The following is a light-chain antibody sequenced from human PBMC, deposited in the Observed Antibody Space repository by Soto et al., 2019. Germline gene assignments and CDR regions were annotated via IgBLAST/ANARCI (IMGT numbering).Light chain of an antibody. J-gene: IGLJ2*01. CDR3: AAWDDSLNGPV. V-gene: IGLV1-44*01. CDR2: INN. Sequence: QAVVTQPPSASGTPGQRVTISCSGSSSNIGSNTVNWYQQLPGTAPKLLIYINNQRPSRVPDRFSGSKSGTSASLAISGLQSDDEADYYCAAWDDSLNGPVFGGGTKLTVL. CDR1: SSNIGSNT.